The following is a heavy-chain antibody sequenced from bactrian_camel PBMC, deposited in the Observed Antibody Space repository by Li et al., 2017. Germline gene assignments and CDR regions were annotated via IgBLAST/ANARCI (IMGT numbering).Heavy chain of an antibody. J-gene: IGHJ4*01. CDR1: GDIKYC. D-gene: IGHD2*01. CDR3: AVDGPVAFCSDYPSDFRG. CDR2: IDGDGAM. Sequence: HVQLVESGGGSVQAGGSLRLSCKASGDIKYCMGWYRQAPGEDREGVASIDGDGAMAHADNVKGRFFISKDTAKNTLYLRMTSLKPEDSGMYYCAVDGPVAFCSDYPSDFRGWGQGTQVTVS. V-gene: IGHV3S55*01.